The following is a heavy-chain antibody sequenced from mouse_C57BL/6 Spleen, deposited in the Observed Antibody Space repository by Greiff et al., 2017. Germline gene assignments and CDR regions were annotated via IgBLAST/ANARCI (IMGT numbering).Heavy chain of an antibody. V-gene: IGHV1-82*01. Sequence: VKLQESGPELVKPGASVKISCKASGYAFSSSWMNWVKQRPGKGLEWIGRIYPGDGDTNYNGKFKGKATLTADKSSSTAYMQLSSLTSEDSAVYFCARSNYYYMDYWGQGTSVTVSS. CDR2: IYPGDGDT. D-gene: IGHD1-1*01. CDR3: ARSNYYYMDY. CDR1: GYAFSSSW. J-gene: IGHJ4*01.